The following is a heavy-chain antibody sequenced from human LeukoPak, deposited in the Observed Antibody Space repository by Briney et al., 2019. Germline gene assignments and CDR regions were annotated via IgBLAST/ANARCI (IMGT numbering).Heavy chain of an antibody. D-gene: IGHD4-23*01. Sequence: SETLSLTCAVSGGSISSSNWWSWVRQPPGKGLEWIGEIYHSGSTNYNPSLKSRVTISVDKSKNQFSLKLSSVTAADTAVYYCARDLTTVVTRAFDIWGQGTMVTVSS. CDR1: GGSISSSNW. J-gene: IGHJ3*02. CDR2: IYHSGST. CDR3: ARDLTTVVTRAFDI. V-gene: IGHV4-4*02.